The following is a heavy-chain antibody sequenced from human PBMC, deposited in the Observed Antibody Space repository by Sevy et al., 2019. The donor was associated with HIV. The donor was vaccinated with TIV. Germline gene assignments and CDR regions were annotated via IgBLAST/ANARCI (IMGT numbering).Heavy chain of an antibody. CDR1: GFTFYTYG. V-gene: IGHV3-33*05. Sequence: GGSLRLSCAASGFTFYTYGMHWVRQAPGKGLEWVAVISYDGGNQYYADSVKGRFTISRDNSNNPLYLQMNSLRAEDTAVYYCAVDNLHWFDPWGQGTLVTVSS. CDR2: ISYDGGNQ. J-gene: IGHJ5*01. CDR3: AVDNLHWFDP.